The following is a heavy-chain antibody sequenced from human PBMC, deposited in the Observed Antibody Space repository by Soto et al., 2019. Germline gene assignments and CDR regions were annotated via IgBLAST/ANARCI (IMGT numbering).Heavy chain of an antibody. CDR2: IIPIFGTA. Sequence: SVKVSCKASGGTFSSYAISWVRQAPGQGLEWMGGIIPIFGTANYAQKFQGRVTITADESTSTAYMELSSLRSEDTAVYYCARRITIFGVDPYYYYGMDVWGQGTTVTVSS. D-gene: IGHD3-3*01. V-gene: IGHV1-69*13. J-gene: IGHJ6*02. CDR3: ARRITIFGVDPYYYYGMDV. CDR1: GGTFSSYA.